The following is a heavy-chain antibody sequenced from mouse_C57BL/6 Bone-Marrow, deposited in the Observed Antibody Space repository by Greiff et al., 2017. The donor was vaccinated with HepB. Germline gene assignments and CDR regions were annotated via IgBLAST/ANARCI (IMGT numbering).Heavy chain of an antibody. J-gene: IGHJ3*01. CDR2: ISSGTITI. Sequence: EVHLVESGGGLVKPGGSLKLSCAASGFTFSDYGMHWVRQAPEKGLEWVAYISSGTITIYYADTVKGRFTISRDNAKNTLFLQMTSLRSEDTAMYYCAIYSNYVPYWGQGTLVTVSA. CDR3: AIYSNYVPY. V-gene: IGHV5-17*01. D-gene: IGHD2-5*01. CDR1: GFTFSDYG.